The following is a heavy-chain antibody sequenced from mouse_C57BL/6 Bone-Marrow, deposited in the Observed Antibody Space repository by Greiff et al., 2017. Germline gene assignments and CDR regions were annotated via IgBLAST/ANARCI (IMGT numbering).Heavy chain of an antibody. V-gene: IGHV1-69*01. Sequence: QVQLQQPGAELVMPGASVKLSCKASGYTFTSYWMHWVKQRPGQGLEWIGEIDPSDSYTNYNQKFKGKSTLTVDKSSSTAYMQLSSLTSEDSAVYYCASYDYDDYAMDYWGQGTSVTVSS. CDR2: IDPSDSYT. CDR3: ASYDYDDYAMDY. CDR1: GYTFTSYW. D-gene: IGHD2-4*01. J-gene: IGHJ4*01.